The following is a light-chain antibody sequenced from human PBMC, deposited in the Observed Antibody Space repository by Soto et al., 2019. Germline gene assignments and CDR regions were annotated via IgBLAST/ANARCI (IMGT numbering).Light chain of an antibody. CDR1: SSDVGSYNL. V-gene: IGLV2-23*01. CDR3: CSYAGSSTWV. J-gene: IGLJ1*01. CDR2: EGS. Sequence: QSVLTQPVSVSGSPGQSITISCTGTSSDVGSYNLVSWYQQHPGKAPKLMIYEGSKRPSGVSNRFSGSKSGNTASLTISGLQAEDEADYYCCSYAGSSTWVFGTGTKVTVL.